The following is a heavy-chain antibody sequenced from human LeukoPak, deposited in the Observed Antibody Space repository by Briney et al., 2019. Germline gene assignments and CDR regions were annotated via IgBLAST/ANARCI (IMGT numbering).Heavy chain of an antibody. CDR3: VKGGRDYDWYSFDY. Sequence: PGGSLRLSCAASGFTFSSYAMSWVRQAPGKGLEWVSTISSTGPSTYSPDSVKGRFTISRDNSKNTLYLQMNSLRAEDTAVYYCVKGGRDYDWYSFDYWGQGTLVTVSS. D-gene: IGHD3-9*01. CDR1: GFTFSSYA. CDR2: ISSTGPST. J-gene: IGHJ4*01. V-gene: IGHV3-23*01.